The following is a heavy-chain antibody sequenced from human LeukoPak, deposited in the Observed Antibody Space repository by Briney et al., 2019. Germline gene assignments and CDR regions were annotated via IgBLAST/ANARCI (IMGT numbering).Heavy chain of an antibody. J-gene: IGHJ4*02. D-gene: IGHD6-13*01. V-gene: IGHV4-30-2*01. CDR1: GGSISSGGYS. CDR3: ARLEIAAAAHYFDY. Sequence: PSETLSLTCAVSGGSISSGGYSWSWLRQPPGKGLEWIGYIYHSGSTYYNPSPKSRVTISVDRSKNQFSLKLSSVTAADTAVYYCARLEIAAAAHYFDYWGQGTLVTVSS. CDR2: IYHSGST.